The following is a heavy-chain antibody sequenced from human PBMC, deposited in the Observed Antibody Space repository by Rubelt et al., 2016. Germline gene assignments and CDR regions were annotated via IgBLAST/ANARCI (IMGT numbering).Heavy chain of an antibody. V-gene: IGHV2-26*01. CDR1: GFSLSNARMG. CDR2: IFSNDEN. D-gene: IGHD6-13*01. J-gene: IGHJ4*02. CDR3: ARRQSSSWYGEYYFDY. Sequence: QVTLKESGPVLVKPTETLTLTCTVSGFSLSNARMGVSWIRQPPGKALEWLAHIFSNDENSYSTALKSRLTISKDTSKSQVVLTMTNMDPVDTATYYCARRQSSSWYGEYYFDYWGQGTLVTVSS.